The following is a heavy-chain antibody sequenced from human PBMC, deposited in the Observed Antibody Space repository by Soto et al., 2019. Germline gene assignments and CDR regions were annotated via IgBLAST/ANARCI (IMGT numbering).Heavy chain of an antibody. CDR3: ATHNWNLDP. CDR2: IYYSGTT. V-gene: IGHV4-61*05. D-gene: IGHD1-7*01. J-gene: IGHJ1*01. CDR1: GGSISSSSYY. Sequence: SETLSLTCTVSGGSISSSSYYWSWIRQPPGKGLEWIGYIYYSGTTNYNTSLKSRVTISVDMSKNQFSLKLSSVTAADTAVYYCATHNWNLDPWGQGTLVTVSS.